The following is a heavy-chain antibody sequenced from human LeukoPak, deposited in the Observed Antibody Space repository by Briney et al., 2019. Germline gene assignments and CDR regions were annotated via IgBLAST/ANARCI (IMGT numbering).Heavy chain of an antibody. V-gene: IGHV3-21*01. J-gene: IGHJ4*02. CDR1: GFTFSSYS. CDR2: ISSSSSYI. CDR3: ARANGLGSHDFWSGYYHDY. D-gene: IGHD3-3*01. Sequence: GGSLRLSCAASGFTFSSYSMNWVRQAPGKGLEWVSSISSSSSYIYYADSVKGRFTISRDNAKNSLHLQMNSLRAEDTAVYYCARANGLGSHDFWSGYYHDYWGQGTLVTVSS.